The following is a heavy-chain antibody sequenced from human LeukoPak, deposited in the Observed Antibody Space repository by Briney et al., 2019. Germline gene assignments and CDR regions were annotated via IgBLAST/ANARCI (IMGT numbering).Heavy chain of an antibody. CDR1: GGSISSYY. CDR2: IYYSGST. V-gene: IGHV4-59*01. Sequence: SETLSLTCTVSGGSISSYYWSWIRQPPGKGLEWIGYIYYSGSTNYNPSLKSRVTISVDTSKNQLSPKLSSVTAADTAVYYCARFSSTSSFDYWGQGTLVTVSS. D-gene: IGHD2-2*01. CDR3: ARFSSTSSFDY. J-gene: IGHJ4*02.